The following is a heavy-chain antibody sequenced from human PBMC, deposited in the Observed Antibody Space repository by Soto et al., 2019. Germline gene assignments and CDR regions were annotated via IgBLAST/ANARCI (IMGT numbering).Heavy chain of an antibody. J-gene: IGHJ4*02. CDR3: ASVRGDYYDSSGYAFDY. V-gene: IGHV3-33*01. CDR1: GFTFSSYG. Sequence: QVQLVESGGGVVQPGRSLRLSCAASGFTFSSYGMHWVRQAPGKGLEWVAVIWYDGSNKYYADSVKGRFTISRDNSKNPLYLQRNSLIAEDMAVYCCASVRGDYYDSSGYAFDYWGQGTLVTVSS. CDR2: IWYDGSNK. D-gene: IGHD3-22*01.